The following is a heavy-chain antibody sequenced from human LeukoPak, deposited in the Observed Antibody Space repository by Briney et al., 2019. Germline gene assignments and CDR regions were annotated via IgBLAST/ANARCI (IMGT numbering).Heavy chain of an antibody. CDR2: IIPIFGTA. CDR3: ARGPIFGVVSAFDY. Sequence: SVKVSCKASGGTFSSYAISWVRQALGQGLEWMGGIIPIFGTANYAQKFQGRVTITADESTSTAYMELSSLRSEDTAVYYCARGPIFGVVSAFDYWGQGTLVTVSS. J-gene: IGHJ4*02. CDR1: GGTFSSYA. D-gene: IGHD3-3*01. V-gene: IGHV1-69*13.